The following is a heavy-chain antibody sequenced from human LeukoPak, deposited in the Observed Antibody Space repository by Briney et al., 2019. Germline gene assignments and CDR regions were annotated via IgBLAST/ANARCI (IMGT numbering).Heavy chain of an antibody. D-gene: IGHD1-26*01. CDR2: INHSGST. J-gene: IGHJ4*02. Sequence: SETLSLTCAVYGGSFSGYYWSWIRQPPGKGLEWIGEINHSGSTSYNPSLKSRVTISVDTSKNQFSLKLSSVTAADTAVYYCARLIVGATDFDHWGQGTLVTVSS. CDR1: GGSFSGYY. V-gene: IGHV4-34*01. CDR3: ARLIVGATDFDH.